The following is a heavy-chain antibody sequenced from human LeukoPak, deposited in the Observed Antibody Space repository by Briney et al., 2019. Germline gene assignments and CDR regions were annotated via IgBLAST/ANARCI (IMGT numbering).Heavy chain of an antibody. CDR3: ARDGRSSWGTQKFYYYYYYMDV. CDR2: IFYSGST. CDR1: GGSVRSTSYY. V-gene: IGHV4-39*07. J-gene: IGHJ6*03. D-gene: IGHD6-13*01. Sequence: PSETLSLTCTVSGGSVRSTSYYWGWIRQPPGKGLEWIASIFYSGSTNYNPSLKSRVTMSVDTSKNQFSLKLSSVTAADTAVYYCARDGRSSWGTQKFYYYYYYMDVWGKGTTVTISS.